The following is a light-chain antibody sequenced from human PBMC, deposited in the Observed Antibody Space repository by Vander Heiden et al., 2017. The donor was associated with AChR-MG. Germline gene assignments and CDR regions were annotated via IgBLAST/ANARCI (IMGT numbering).Light chain of an antibody. Sequence: AIQLTQSPSSLSASVGDRVTITCRASQDISSALIWYQQKPGKVPKVLIYDASSFVSGVPSRFSGSGSGTEFTLTISSLQPEDFATYHCQQSSSYPLTFGGGTKVEIK. CDR1: QDISSA. J-gene: IGKJ4*01. V-gene: IGKV1-13*02. CDR2: DAS. CDR3: QQSSSYPLT.